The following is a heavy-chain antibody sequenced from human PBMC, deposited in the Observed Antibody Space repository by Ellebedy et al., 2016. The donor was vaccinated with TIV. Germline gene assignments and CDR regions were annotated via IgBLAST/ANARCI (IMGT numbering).Heavy chain of an antibody. V-gene: IGHV3-7*01. Sequence: GESLKISCAASGFTFSTYWMIWVRQAPGKGLEWVANINLDGSQTFYADSVKGRFTISRDNGKNSLHLQMNSLRVEDTAVYYCARDLGYSSGWSEALDIWGQGTMVAVSS. D-gene: IGHD6-13*01. J-gene: IGHJ3*02. CDR3: ARDLGYSSGWSEALDI. CDR1: GFTFSTYW. CDR2: INLDGSQT.